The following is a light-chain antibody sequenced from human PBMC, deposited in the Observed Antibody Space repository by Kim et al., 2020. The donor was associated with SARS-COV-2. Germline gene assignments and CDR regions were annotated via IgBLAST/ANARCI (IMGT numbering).Light chain of an antibody. Sequence: ATINGKSSQSVLYSSNNKTYLAWYRQKPGQPPELLIYWASTRESGVPDRFSGSGSGTDFTLTISSLQAEDVAIYYCQQYYVTPITFGQGTRLEIK. V-gene: IGKV4-1*01. CDR3: QQYYVTPIT. CDR1: QSVLYSSNNKTY. CDR2: WAS. J-gene: IGKJ5*01.